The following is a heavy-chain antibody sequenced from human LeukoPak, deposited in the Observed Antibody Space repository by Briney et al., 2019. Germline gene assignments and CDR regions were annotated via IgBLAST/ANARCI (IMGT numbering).Heavy chain of an antibody. J-gene: IGHJ6*03. Sequence: GASVKVSCKASGYTFTSYEINWVRQATGQGLEWMGWMNPNSGDTDYAQKFQGRVTMTRNTSISTAYMELNSLRSEDTAVYYCARGYSSSSYCYYYIDVWGKGTTVTVSS. CDR3: ARGYSSSSYCYYYIDV. V-gene: IGHV1-8*01. CDR1: GYTFTSYE. D-gene: IGHD6-6*01. CDR2: MNPNSGDT.